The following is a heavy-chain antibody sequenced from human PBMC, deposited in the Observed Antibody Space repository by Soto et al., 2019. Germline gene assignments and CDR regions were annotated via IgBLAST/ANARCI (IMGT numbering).Heavy chain of an antibody. Sequence: QAQLVQSGAEVKKPGASVKVSCKASGYTFTGYYLHWVRQAPGQGLEWMGWISPNTGGTKYAQKFQGRVTMTRDTSISTAYMELSRLRSDDTAVYYCARDAQPSGGYYFDYWGQGTLVTVSS. D-gene: IGHD5-12*01. J-gene: IGHJ4*02. CDR1: GYTFTGYY. V-gene: IGHV1-2*02. CDR3: ARDAQPSGGYYFDY. CDR2: ISPNTGGT.